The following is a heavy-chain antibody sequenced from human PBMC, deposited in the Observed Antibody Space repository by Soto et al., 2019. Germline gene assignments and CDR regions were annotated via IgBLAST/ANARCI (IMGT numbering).Heavy chain of an antibody. CDR1: GFPFNNYA. Sequence: QVQLVESGGGVVQPGTSLRLSCAASGFPFNNYAMHWVRQRPGKGLDWVAVISYDGSNSYYSDSVKGRFTVSRDRSKNTLSLQMNSLRVEDTAVYYCAKGILSATFAPYATDVWGQGTTVTVSS. D-gene: IGHD3-16*01. CDR2: ISYDGSNS. CDR3: AKGILSATFAPYATDV. V-gene: IGHV3-30*18. J-gene: IGHJ6*02.